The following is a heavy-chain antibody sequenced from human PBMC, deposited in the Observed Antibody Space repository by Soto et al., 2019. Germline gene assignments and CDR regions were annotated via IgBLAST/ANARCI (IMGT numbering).Heavy chain of an antibody. V-gene: IGHV4-59*01. D-gene: IGHD4-17*01. Sequence: PSETLSLTCTVSGGSISSYYWSWIRQPPGKGLEWIGYIYYSGSTNYNPSLKSRVTISVDTSKNQFSLKLSSVTAADTAVYYCARVGRDYGDSIYYDGKDVWGQGTTVTVSS. CDR1: GGSISSYY. CDR2: IYYSGST. J-gene: IGHJ6*02. CDR3: ARVGRDYGDSIYYDGKDV.